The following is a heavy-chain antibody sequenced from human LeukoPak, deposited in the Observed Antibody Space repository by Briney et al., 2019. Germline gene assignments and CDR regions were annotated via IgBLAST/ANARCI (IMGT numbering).Heavy chain of an antibody. Sequence: GGSLRLSCAASGFTFNSHAMHWVRQAPGKGLEWVAVISSDGSNKYYADSVKGRFTISRDNSKNTLYLQMSSLRAEDTAVYYCARVLGYSYGPFDYWGQGTLVTVSS. D-gene: IGHD5-18*01. CDR1: GFTFNSHA. CDR2: ISSDGSNK. J-gene: IGHJ4*02. V-gene: IGHV3-30-3*01. CDR3: ARVLGYSYGPFDY.